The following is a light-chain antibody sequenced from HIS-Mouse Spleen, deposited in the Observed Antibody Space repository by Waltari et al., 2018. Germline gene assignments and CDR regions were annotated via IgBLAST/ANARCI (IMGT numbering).Light chain of an antibody. CDR1: ALPKHY. Sequence: SYELTQPPSVSVSPGQTARITCSGDALPKHYAYWYQQKPGQAPALVIYKDSERPSGIPERFSGSSSGTTVTLTISGVQAEDEADYYCQSADSSGTGWVFGGGTKLTVL. CDR3: QSADSSGTGWV. J-gene: IGLJ3*02. V-gene: IGLV3-25*03. CDR2: KDS.